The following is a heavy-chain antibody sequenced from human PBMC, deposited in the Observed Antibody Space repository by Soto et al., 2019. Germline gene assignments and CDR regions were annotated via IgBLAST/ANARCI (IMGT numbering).Heavy chain of an antibody. CDR3: ARNYDTTAGGAFDI. D-gene: IGHD3-22*01. CDR1: GFTVSSNY. Sequence: GGSLRLSCAASGFTVSSNYMSWVRQAPGKGLEWVSVIYSGGSTYYADSVKGRFTISRDNSKNTLYLQINSLRAEDTAVYYCARNYDTTAGGAFDIWGQGTMVTVSS. J-gene: IGHJ3*02. CDR2: IYSGGST. V-gene: IGHV3-53*01.